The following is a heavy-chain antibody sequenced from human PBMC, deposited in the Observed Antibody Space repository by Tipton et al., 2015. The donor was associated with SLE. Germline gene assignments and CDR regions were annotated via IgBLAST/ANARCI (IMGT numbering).Heavy chain of an antibody. CDR2: IYYSGST. CDR1: GGSISSSTYY. D-gene: IGHD3-16*01. V-gene: IGHV4-39*07. J-gene: IGHJ4*02. CDR3: ARSWRRGTRKLDY. Sequence: TLSLTCTVSGGSISSSTYYWGWIRQPPGKGLEWIGNIYYSGSTYYNPSLKSRVTISVDTSKNQFSLKLSSVTAADTAVYYCARSWRRGTRKLDYWGQGTLVTVSS.